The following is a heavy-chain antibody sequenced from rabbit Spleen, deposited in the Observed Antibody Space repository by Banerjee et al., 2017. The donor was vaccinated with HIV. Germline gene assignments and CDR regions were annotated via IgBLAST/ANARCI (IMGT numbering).Heavy chain of an antibody. CDR1: RFDFNNGG. J-gene: IGHJ4*01. V-gene: IGHV1S47*01. CDR3: ARDLVAVIGWNFNL. Sequence: QEQLVESGGGLVQPEGSLTLSCKASRFDFNNGGVSWVRQAPGKGLEWIGYTDPVFGSTYYASWVNGRFTISSDNAQNTLYLKLSSLTAADTATYFCARDLVAVIGWNFNLWGPGTLVTVS. D-gene: IGHD5-1*01. CDR2: TDPVFGST.